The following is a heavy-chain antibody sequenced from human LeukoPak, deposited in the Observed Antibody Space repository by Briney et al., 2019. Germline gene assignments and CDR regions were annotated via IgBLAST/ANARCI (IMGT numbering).Heavy chain of an antibody. CDR3: ARVGSTTLLYYFDY. D-gene: IGHD2-2*01. CDR1: GGSISSGGYY. J-gene: IGHJ4*02. CDR2: IYYSGST. Sequence: RPSETLSLTCTVSGGSISSGGYYWSWIRQHPGKGPEWIGYIYYSGSTYYNPSLKSRVTISVDTSKNQFSLKLSSVTAADTAVYYCARVGSTTLLYYFDYWGQGTLVTVSS. V-gene: IGHV4-31*03.